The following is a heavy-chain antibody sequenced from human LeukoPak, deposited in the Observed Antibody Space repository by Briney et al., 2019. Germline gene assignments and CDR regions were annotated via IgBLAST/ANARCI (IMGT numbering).Heavy chain of an antibody. CDR3: ARVSTTVVDQYYFDY. Sequence: SVKVSCKASGGTFSSYAISWVRQAPGQGLEWMGGIIPIFGTANYAQKFQGRVPSTADESTSTAYMELSSLRSEDTAVYYCARVSTTVVDQYYFDYWGQGTLVTVSS. D-gene: IGHD4-23*01. V-gene: IGHV1-69*01. CDR2: IIPIFGTA. J-gene: IGHJ4*02. CDR1: GGTFSSYA.